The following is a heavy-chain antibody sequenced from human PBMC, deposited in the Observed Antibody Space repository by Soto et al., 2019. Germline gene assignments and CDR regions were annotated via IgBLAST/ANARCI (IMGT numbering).Heavy chain of an antibody. J-gene: IGHJ4*02. V-gene: IGHV4-39*01. CDR1: GGSVSSSSYY. Sequence: SETLSLTCTVSGGSVSSSSYYWGWVRQPPGKGLEWIGGVYYSGSTYYNPSLESRVTISVDKSKNQFSLKLMSLSAADTAVYYCGRLEGLATISYYFDYWGQGALVTV. D-gene: IGHD3-9*01. CDR2: VYYSGST. CDR3: GRLEGLATISYYFDY.